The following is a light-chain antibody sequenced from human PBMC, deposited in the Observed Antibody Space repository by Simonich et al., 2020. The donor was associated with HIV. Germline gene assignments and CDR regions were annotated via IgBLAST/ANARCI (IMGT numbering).Light chain of an antibody. J-gene: IGKJ1*01. Sequence: DIQMTQSPSSMSASVGDRVTITCRAIQSISSYLNWYQQKRGQAPKLLIYASSSLQSGVPSRFSVSGSGTDFTLTISSLQPEDFATYYCQQLNSYPRTFGQGTKVEIK. CDR2: ASS. CDR1: QSISSY. V-gene: IGKV1-39*01. CDR3: QQLNSYPRT.